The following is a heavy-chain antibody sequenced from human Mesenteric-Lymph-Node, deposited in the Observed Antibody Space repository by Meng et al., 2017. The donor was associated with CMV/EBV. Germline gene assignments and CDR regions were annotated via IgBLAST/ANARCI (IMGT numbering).Heavy chain of an antibody. D-gene: IGHD6-13*01. CDR1: GFTFSGYG. Sequence: GESLKISCAASGFTFSGYGIHWVRQAPGKGLEWVAFIRYDGSYKYYADSVKGRFTISRDNSKNTLYLQMNSLRAEDTAVYYCAKRPGAAGYWGQGTLVTVSS. V-gene: IGHV3-30*02. J-gene: IGHJ4*02. CDR3: AKRPGAAGY. CDR2: IRYDGSYK.